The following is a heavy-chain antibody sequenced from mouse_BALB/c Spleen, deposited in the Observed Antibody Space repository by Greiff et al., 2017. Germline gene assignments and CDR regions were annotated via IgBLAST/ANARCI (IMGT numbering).Heavy chain of an antibody. V-gene: IGHV1-69*01. Sequence: VQLLESGAELVMPGASVKMSCKASGYTFTDYWMHWVKQRPGQGLEWIGAIDTSDSYTSYNQKFTGKATLTVDESSSTAYMQLSSLTSEDSAVYYCARRDDGYFYAMDYWGQGTSVTVSA. D-gene: IGHD2-3*01. J-gene: IGHJ4*01. CDR1: GYTFTDYW. CDR3: ARRDDGYFYAMDY. CDR2: IDTSDSYT.